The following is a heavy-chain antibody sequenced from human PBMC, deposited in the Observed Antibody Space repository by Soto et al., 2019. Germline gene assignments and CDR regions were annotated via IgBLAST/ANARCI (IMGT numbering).Heavy chain of an antibody. CDR2: ISSSSSYI. J-gene: IGHJ4*02. Sequence: GGSLRLSCAASGFTFSSYSMNWVRQAPGKGLEWVSSISSSSSYIYYADSVKGRFTVSRDNAKNSLYLQMNSLRAEDTAVYYCARDQRTDSSGYSLDYWGQGTLVTVSS. CDR3: ARDQRTDSSGYSLDY. D-gene: IGHD3-22*01. CDR1: GFTFSSYS. V-gene: IGHV3-21*01.